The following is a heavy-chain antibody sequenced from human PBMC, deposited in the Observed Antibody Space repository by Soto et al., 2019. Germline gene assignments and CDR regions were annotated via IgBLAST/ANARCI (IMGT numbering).Heavy chain of an antibody. CDR2: IKSKTDGGTP. CDR3: TTDSYSSIIVVRFDY. D-gene: IGHD3-22*01. J-gene: IGHJ4*01. V-gene: IGHV3-15*07. Sequence: PXXSLTLSCAPSGFTFNNAWIHWVRQAPGKGLEWVGRIKSKTDGGTPDYAAPVKGRFAISRDDSKNMVYLQMNSLKKEDTGIYYCTTDSYSSIIVVRFDYWGHGTLVTSPQ. CDR1: GFTFNNAW.